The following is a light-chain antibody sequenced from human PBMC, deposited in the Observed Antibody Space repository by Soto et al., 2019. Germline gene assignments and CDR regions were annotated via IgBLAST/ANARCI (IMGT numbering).Light chain of an antibody. CDR2: EVS. CDR1: SSDVGSYNY. V-gene: IGLV2-8*01. CDR3: NSYAGSNNWV. J-gene: IGLJ3*02. Sequence: QSALTQPASVSGSPGQSITISCTGTSSDVGSYNYVSWFQRHPGKAPKLMIYEVSKRPSGVPDRFSGSKSGNTASLTVSGLQAEDEADYYCNSYAGSNNWVFGGGTKVTVL.